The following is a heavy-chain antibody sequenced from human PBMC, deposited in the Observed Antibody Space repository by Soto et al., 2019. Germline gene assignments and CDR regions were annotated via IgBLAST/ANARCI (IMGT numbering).Heavy chain of an antibody. J-gene: IGHJ4*02. V-gene: IGHV1-2*04. Sequence: ASVKVSCKASGYTFTGYYMHWVRQAPGQGLEWMGWINPNSGGTNYAQKFQGWVTMTRDTSISTAYMELSSLRSEDTAVYYCATSPRPQYCSGGSCYFDYWGQGTLVTVSS. CDR2: INPNSGGT. CDR1: GYTFTGYY. CDR3: ATSPRPQYCSGGSCYFDY. D-gene: IGHD2-15*01.